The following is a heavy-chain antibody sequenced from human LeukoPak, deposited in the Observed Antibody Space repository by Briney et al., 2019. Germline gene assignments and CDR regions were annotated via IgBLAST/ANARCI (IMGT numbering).Heavy chain of an antibody. CDR2: IYYSGST. V-gene: IGHV4-59*01. D-gene: IGHD2-2*01. J-gene: IGHJ3*01. CDR3: ARDRLRYCSSTSCIDAFDF. Sequence: SETLSLTCTVSGGSISSYYWSWIRQPPGKGLEWIGYIYYSGSTNYNPSLKSRVTISVDTSKNQFSLKLSSVTAADTAVYYCARDRLRYCSSTSCIDAFDFWGQGTMVTVSS. CDR1: GGSISSYY.